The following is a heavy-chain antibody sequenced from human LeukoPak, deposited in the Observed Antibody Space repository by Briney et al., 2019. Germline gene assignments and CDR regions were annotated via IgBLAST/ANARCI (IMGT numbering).Heavy chain of an antibody. CDR2: ISGSDGTT. V-gene: IGHV3-23*01. CDR3: VRELHYYDGSGYYY. J-gene: IGHJ4*02. D-gene: IGHD3-22*01. Sequence: PGGSLRLSCAASGFIFSNYAMSWVRQAPGKGLEWVSGISGSDGTTYFADSVKGRFTISRDNSKNTLYLQMNSLRDEDTAVYYCVRELHYYDGSGYYYWGQGTLVTVSS. CDR1: GFIFSNYA.